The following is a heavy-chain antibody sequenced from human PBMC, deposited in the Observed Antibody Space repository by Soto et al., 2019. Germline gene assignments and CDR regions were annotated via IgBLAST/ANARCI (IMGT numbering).Heavy chain of an antibody. CDR2: VSATAGTT. Sequence: GGSLRLSCAASGFTFSNYAMSWVRQAPGKGLEWVSLVSATAGTTYYTDSVKGRFTISRDNSRNTLYLEMNSLRAEDTAIYYCAKEGELAYFDYWGQGALVTVSS. CDR1: GFTFSNYA. J-gene: IGHJ4*02. D-gene: IGHD1-26*01. V-gene: IGHV3-23*01. CDR3: AKEGELAYFDY.